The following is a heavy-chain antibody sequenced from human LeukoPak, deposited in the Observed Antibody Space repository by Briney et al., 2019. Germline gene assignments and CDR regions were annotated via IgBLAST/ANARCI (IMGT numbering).Heavy chain of an antibody. J-gene: IGHJ4*02. Sequence: PGGSLRLSCAASGFTFSNFEMNWVRQAPGKGLEWLSYIGSSGSIIYYAGSVRGRFTISRDNAQNSLYLQMNSLRAEDTAVYYCARDNFLQVHTGYFDYWGQGALVTVSS. CDR2: IGSSGSII. D-gene: IGHD2/OR15-2a*01. V-gene: IGHV3-48*03. CDR1: GFTFSNFE. CDR3: ARDNFLQVHTGYFDY.